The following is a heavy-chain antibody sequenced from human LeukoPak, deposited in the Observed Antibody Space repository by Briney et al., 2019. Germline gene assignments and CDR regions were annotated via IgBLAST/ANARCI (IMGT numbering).Heavy chain of an antibody. D-gene: IGHD3-10*01. CDR1: GGSISSSSYY. CDR3: ASVGPHTAMVRGAKPHYMDV. V-gene: IGHV4-39*07. Sequence: SETLSLTCTVSGGSISSSSYYWRWIRQPPGKGLEWIGEINHSGSTNYNPSLKSRVTISVDTSKNQFSLKLSSVTAADTAVYYCASVGPHTAMVRGAKPHYMDVWGKGTTVTVSS. J-gene: IGHJ6*03. CDR2: INHSGST.